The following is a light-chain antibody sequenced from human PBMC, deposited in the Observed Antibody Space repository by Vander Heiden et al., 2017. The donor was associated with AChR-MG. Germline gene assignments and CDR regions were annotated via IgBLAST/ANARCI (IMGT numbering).Light chain of an antibody. Sequence: DIVMTQTPLSLSVTPGQPASISCKSSQSLLHTDGKTYSYWYRQKPGQSPQLLIYDVSSRFSGVPDRISGSGSGTDFTLKISRVEAEDVGVYYCRQGRYLPLTFGGGTKVEIK. CDR2: DVS. V-gene: IGKV2-29*02. J-gene: IGKJ4*01. CDR1: QSLLHTDGKTY. CDR3: RQGRYLPLT.